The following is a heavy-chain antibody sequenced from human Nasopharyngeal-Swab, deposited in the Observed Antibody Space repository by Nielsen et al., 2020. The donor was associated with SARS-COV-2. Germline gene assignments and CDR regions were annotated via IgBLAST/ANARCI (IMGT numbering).Heavy chain of an antibody. J-gene: IGHJ5*02. CDR2: INHSGST. CDR3: ASGAISKFDP. Sequence: SETLSLTYAVYGGSFSGYYWSWIRQPPGKGLEWIGEINHSGSTNYNPSLKSRVTISVDTSKNQFSLKLSSVTAADTAVYYCASGAISKFDPWGQGTLVTVSS. V-gene: IGHV4-34*01. CDR1: GGSFSGYY.